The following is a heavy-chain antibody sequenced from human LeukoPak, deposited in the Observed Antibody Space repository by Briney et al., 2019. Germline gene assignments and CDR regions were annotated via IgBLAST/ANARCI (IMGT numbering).Heavy chain of an antibody. CDR1: AFIFSHAW. J-gene: IGHJ4*02. CDR3: AVDTPVIDAQIDY. D-gene: IGHD3-16*02. V-gene: IGHV3-15*01. Sequence: GGSLRLSCTASAFIFSHAWMNWVRQAPGKGLQWLGRIRSGGAREYAAPAQGRFTISRDDSRNTVYLEMNNLDTDDTAVYFCAVDTPVIDAQIDYWGQGTLVTVSS. CDR2: IRSGGAR.